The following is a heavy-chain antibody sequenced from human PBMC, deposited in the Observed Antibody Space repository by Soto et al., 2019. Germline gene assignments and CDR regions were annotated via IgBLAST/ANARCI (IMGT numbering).Heavy chain of an antibody. J-gene: IGHJ4*02. Sequence: SETLSLACTVSGGSINSYYWSWIRQPPGKGLEWIGYIFYSGSTDYNPSLKSRVIISVDTSKNLFSLKLSSLTAADTAVYYCARSRGNPAGVEFDSWGPGTLVTVSS. CDR3: ARSRGNPAGVEFDS. D-gene: IGHD1-1*01. V-gene: IGHV4-59*01. CDR2: IFYSGST. CDR1: GGSINSYY.